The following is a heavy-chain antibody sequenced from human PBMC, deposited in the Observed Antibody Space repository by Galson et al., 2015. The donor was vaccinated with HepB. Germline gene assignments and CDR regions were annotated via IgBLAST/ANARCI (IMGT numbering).Heavy chain of an antibody. CDR3: ARGSPWTGESDY. J-gene: IGHJ4*02. D-gene: IGHD3/OR15-3a*01. Sequence: TLSLTCTVSGGSISSGGYYWSWIRQHPGKGLEWIGYIYYSGSTYYNPSLKSRVTISVDTSKNQFSLKLSSVTAADTAVYYCARGSPWTGESDYWGQGTLVTVSS. CDR2: IYYSGST. CDR1: GGSISSGGYY. V-gene: IGHV4-31*03.